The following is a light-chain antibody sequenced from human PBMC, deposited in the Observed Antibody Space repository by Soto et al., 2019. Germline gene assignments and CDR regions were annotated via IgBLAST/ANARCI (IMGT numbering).Light chain of an antibody. Sequence: EIVMTQSPATLSVSPGERATLSCRASQSVSSGLAWYQQKPGQAPRLLIYDASTRATGISARFSGSGSGTEFTLTISRLEPEDFAVYYCQQYGSSPRTFGQGTKVDIK. J-gene: IGKJ1*01. CDR2: DAS. CDR1: QSVSSG. V-gene: IGKV3-15*01. CDR3: QQYGSSPRT.